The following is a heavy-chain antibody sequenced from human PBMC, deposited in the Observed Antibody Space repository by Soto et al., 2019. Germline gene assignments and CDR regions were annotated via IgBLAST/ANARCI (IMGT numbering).Heavy chain of an antibody. D-gene: IGHD3-10*01. V-gene: IGHV1-3*01. CDR2: INAGNGNT. CDR3: ATFGSGSRDFDY. Sequence: ASVKVSCKASGYTFTSYAMHWVRQAPGQRLEWMGWINAGNGNTKYSQKFQGRVTITRDTSASTAYMELSSLRSEDTAVYYCATFGSGSRDFDYWGQGTLVTVSS. CDR1: GYTFTSYA. J-gene: IGHJ4*02.